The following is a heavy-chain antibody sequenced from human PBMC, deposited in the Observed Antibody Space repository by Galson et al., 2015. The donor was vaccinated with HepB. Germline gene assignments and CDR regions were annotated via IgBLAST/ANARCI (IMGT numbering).Heavy chain of an antibody. CDR3: AREGDPLIYWSTLDF. D-gene: IGHD2-2*01. CDR1: GFTFSSHG. J-gene: IGHJ4*02. CDR2: IWVAGTNK. Sequence: SLRLSCAASGFTFSSHGMTWVRQAPGKGLEWVATIWVAGTNKFYADSVKGRFTISRDNSKNTLSLPMNSLRADDTAVYYCAREGDPLIYWSTLDFWGQGILVTVSS. V-gene: IGHV3-33*01.